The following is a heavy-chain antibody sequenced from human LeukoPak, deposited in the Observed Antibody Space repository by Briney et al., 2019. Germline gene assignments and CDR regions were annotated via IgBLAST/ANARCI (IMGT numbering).Heavy chain of an antibody. CDR2: IYYSGST. Sequence: SETLSLTRTVSGGSISSYYWSWIRQPPGKGLEWIGYIYYSGSTNYNPSLKSRVTISVDTSKNQFSLKLSSVTAADTAVYYCARDRLSYYMDVWGKGTTVTVSS. V-gene: IGHV4-59*01. CDR1: GGSISSYY. J-gene: IGHJ6*03. D-gene: IGHD6-25*01. CDR3: ARDRLSYYMDV.